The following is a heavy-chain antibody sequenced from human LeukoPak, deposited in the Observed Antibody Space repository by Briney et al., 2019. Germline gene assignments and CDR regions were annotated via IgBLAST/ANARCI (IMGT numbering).Heavy chain of an antibody. D-gene: IGHD3-16*02. J-gene: IGHJ4*02. Sequence: HPGGSLRLSCAASGFTFSSYEMNWVRQAPGKGLEWVSYISSSGSTIYYADSVKGRFTTSRDNAKNSLYLQMNSLRAEDTAVYYCARALLFGGVIVWGQGTLVTVSS. CDR1: GFTFSSYE. CDR2: ISSSGSTI. V-gene: IGHV3-48*03. CDR3: ARALLFGGVIV.